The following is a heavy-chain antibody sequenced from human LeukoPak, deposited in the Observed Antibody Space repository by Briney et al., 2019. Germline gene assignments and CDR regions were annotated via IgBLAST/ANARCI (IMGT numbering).Heavy chain of an antibody. J-gene: IGHJ4*02. CDR1: GGSFSGYY. Sequence: SDTLSLTCAVYGGSFSGYYWTWIRQPPGKGLEWIGEINHSGSTNYNPSLKSRVTISVDTSKNQFSLKLSSVTAADTAVYYCARGVYESRSEILSIAAAGPGMDYWGQGTLVTVSS. CDR3: ARGVYESRSEILSIAAAGPGMDY. CDR2: INHSGST. V-gene: IGHV4-34*01. D-gene: IGHD6-13*01.